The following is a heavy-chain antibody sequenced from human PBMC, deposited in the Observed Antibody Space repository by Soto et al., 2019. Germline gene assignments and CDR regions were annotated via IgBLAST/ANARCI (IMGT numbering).Heavy chain of an antibody. V-gene: IGHV2-5*01. CDR3: AHSPWGAAPDY. CDR2: IYWNDDK. J-gene: IGHJ4*02. D-gene: IGHD3-16*01. Sequence: SGPTLVNPTQTLTLTCTVSGFSVSARGVGVGWIRQPPGKALEWLGIIYWNDDKRYSPSLKSRLTITKDTSQNQVVLTLTNMDPVDTATYYCAHSPWGAAPDYWGQGTPVTV. CDR1: GFSVSARGVG.